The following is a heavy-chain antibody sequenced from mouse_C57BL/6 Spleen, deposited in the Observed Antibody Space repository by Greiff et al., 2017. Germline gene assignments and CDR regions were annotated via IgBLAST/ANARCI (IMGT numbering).Heavy chain of an antibody. CDR1: GYTFTSYW. CDR2: IDPSDSYT. D-gene: IGHD1-1*02. CDR3: ARGSQGAMDY. V-gene: IGHV1-69*01. J-gene: IGHJ4*01. Sequence: VKLQQPGAELVMPGASVKLSCKASGYTFTSYWMHWVKQRPGQGLEWIGEIDPSDSYTNYNQKFKGKSTLTVDKSSSTAYMQLSSLTSEDSAVYYCARGSQGAMDYWGQGTSVTVSS.